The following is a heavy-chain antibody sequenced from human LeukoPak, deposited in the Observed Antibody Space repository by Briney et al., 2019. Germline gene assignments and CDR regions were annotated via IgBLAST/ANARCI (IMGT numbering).Heavy chain of an antibody. Sequence: SGGSLRLSCAASGFTFCTHAMTWVRQAPGKGLEWVSGMSGRGDTSYYADSVTGRFTISRDNSKNTLFLQMNSLRAEDTAVYYCAKLAGIRGWFVYYFDYWGQGTLVTVS. V-gene: IGHV3-23*01. CDR3: AKLAGIRGWFVYYFDY. D-gene: IGHD6-19*01. J-gene: IGHJ4*02. CDR2: MSGRGDTS. CDR1: GFTFCTHA.